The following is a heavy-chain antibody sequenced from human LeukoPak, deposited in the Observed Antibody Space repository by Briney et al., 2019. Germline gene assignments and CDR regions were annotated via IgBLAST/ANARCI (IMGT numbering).Heavy chain of an antibody. CDR1: GFTVSSNY. CDR2: IYSGGST. Sequence: GALRLSCAASGFTVSSNYMSWVRQAPGKGLEWVSIIYSGGSTYYADSVKGRFTISRDNSKNTLYLQMNSLRAEDTAVYYCAREVYIVGARGYGMDVWGQGTTVTVSS. J-gene: IGHJ6*02. V-gene: IGHV3-53*01. D-gene: IGHD1-26*01. CDR3: AREVYIVGARGYGMDV.